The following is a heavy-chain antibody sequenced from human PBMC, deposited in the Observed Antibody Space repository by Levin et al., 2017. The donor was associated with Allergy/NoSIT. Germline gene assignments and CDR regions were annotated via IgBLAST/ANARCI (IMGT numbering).Heavy chain of an antibody. CDR3: AKDAIRGSDQPYYFDD. V-gene: IGHV3-23*01. D-gene: IGHD6-19*01. CDR1: GFTFNNYA. CDR2: IINSGVGT. J-gene: IGHJ4*02. Sequence: PGGSLRLSCAASGFTFNNYAMSWVRQAPGKGLEWVSAIINSGVGTYYADSVKGRFTISRDNSKNTMYLQMNSLRAEDTAVYFCAKDAIRGSDQPYYFDDWGQGTLVTASS.